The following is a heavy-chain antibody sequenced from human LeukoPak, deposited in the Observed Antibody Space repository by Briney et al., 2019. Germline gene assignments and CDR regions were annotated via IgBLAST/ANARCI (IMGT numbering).Heavy chain of an antibody. Sequence: PGGSLRLSCAASGFTVSSNYMSWVRQAPGKGLEWVSVIYSGGSTYYADSVKGRFTISRDNSKNTLYLQMNSLRAEDTAVYYCAKGGYSYGINNWFDPWGQGTLVTVSS. CDR3: AKGGYSYGINNWFDP. CDR1: GFTVSSNY. D-gene: IGHD5-18*01. V-gene: IGHV3-66*02. CDR2: IYSGGST. J-gene: IGHJ5*02.